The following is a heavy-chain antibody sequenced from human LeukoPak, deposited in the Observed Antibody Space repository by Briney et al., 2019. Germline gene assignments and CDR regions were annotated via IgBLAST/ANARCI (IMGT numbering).Heavy chain of an antibody. CDR3: AMRSDTSMGFFDY. Sequence: SETLSLTCTVSGGSTSSSSYYWGWIRQPPGKGLEWIGIIYYSGSKFYYNPSLESRVTISVDASKNQFSLRLSSVTAADTAVYYCAMRSDTSMGFFDYWGQGTPVTVSS. D-gene: IGHD5-18*01. CDR2: IYYSGSKF. CDR1: GGSTSSSSYY. J-gene: IGHJ4*02. V-gene: IGHV4-39*01.